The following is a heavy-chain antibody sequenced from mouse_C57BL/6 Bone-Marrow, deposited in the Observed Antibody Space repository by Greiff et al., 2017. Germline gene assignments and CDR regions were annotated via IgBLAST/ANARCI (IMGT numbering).Heavy chain of an antibody. J-gene: IGHJ4*01. CDR1: GYTFTDYY. V-gene: IGHV1-76*01. CDR3: ARGGYDKGGHYYAMDY. D-gene: IGHD2-2*01. CDR2: IYPGSGNT. Sequence: QVHVKQSGAELVRPGASVKLSCKASGYTFTDYYINWVKQRPGQGLEWIARIYPGSGNTYYNEKFKGKATLTAEKTSSTAYMQLSSLTSEDSAVYFCARGGYDKGGHYYAMDYWGQGTSVTVSS.